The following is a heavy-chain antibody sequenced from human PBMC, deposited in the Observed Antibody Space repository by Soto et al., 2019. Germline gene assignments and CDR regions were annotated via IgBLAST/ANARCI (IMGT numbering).Heavy chain of an antibody. J-gene: IGHJ6*02. CDR2: IRPGDSDT. Sequence: PGELLQISSRVVGGSCINYWIGRVRQKPGKGLEWMGIIRPGDSDTRYSPSFQGQVTISADKSISTTYLQWSSLKASDTAMYYCARVVWGYCSGGSCSLPYYYGMDVWGQGTTVTVSS. V-gene: IGHV5-51*01. CDR3: ARVVWGYCSGGSCSLPYYYGMDV. CDR1: GGSCINYW. D-gene: IGHD2-15*01.